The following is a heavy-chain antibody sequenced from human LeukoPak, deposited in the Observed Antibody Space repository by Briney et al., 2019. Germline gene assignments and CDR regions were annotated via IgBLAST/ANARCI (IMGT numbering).Heavy chain of an antibody. V-gene: IGHV3-33*01. CDR3: ARGLYCTSTSCYFGGGNYYYYMDV. CDR2: IWNDGTNT. J-gene: IGHJ6*03. Sequence: PGGSLRLSCAASGFTFTTYGMHWVRQAPGKGLEWVAVIWNDGTNTYYADSVKGRFTISRDNSKNMLYMQMNSLRAEDTAVYYCARGLYCTSTSCYFGGGNYYYYMDVWGKGTTVTVSS. CDR1: GFTFTTYG. D-gene: IGHD2-2*01.